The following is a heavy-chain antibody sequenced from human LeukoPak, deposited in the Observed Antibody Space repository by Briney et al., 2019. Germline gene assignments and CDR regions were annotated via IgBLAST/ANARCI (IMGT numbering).Heavy chain of an antibody. CDR3: ARSSQNQRWYWAYYYYGMDV. CDR2: MNPNSGNT. Sequence: GESLKISCKGSGYTFTSYDINWVRQATGQGLEWMGWMNPNSGNTGYAQKFQGRVTMTRNTSISTAYMELSSLRSEDTAVYYCARSSQNQRWYWAYYYYGMDVWGQGTTVTVSS. V-gene: IGHV1-8*01. D-gene: IGHD4-23*01. CDR1: GYTFTSYD. J-gene: IGHJ6*02.